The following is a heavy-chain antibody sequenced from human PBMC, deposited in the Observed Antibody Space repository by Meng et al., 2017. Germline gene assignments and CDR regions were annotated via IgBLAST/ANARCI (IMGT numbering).Heavy chain of an antibody. CDR2: IYYSGST. Sequence: GSLRLSCTVSGGSISSSTYYWGWIRQPPGKGLEWIGSIYYSGSTYYNPSLKSRVTVSVDTSKNQFSLKLDSVTAADTAVYYCAREAGSLEAFDIWGQGTMVTVSS. CDR1: GGSISSSTYY. D-gene: IGHD1-26*01. J-gene: IGHJ3*02. V-gene: IGHV4-39*07. CDR3: AREAGSLEAFDI.